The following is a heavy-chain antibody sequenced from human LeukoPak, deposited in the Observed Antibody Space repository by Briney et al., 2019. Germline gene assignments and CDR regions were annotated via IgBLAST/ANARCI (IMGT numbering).Heavy chain of an antibody. D-gene: IGHD6-13*01. J-gene: IGHJ4*02. V-gene: IGHV3-23*01. CDR2: VNGNRARP. CDR3: AKAEAAAGTPYY. Sequence: GGSLRLSCEAAGFTRSDYGMTLVRQAPGKGLGWVSSVNGNRARPNYADSVKGRFTISRDNSKNTLYLQMNSLRAEDTAVYYCAKAEAAAGTPYYWGQGTLVTVSS. CDR1: GFTRSDYG.